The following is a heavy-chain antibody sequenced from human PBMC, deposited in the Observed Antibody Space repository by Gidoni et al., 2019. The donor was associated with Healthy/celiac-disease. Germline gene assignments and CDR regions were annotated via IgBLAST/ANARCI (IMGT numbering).Heavy chain of an antibody. V-gene: IGHV3-7*03. J-gene: IGHJ3*02. CDR1: GFTFSSYW. D-gene: IGHD6-19*01. CDR2: IKQDGSEK. CDR3: ARDGKYSSGWFAFDI. Sequence: GESGGVLVQPGGSLRLSCAASGFTFSSYWMSWVRQAPGKGLEWVANIKQDGSEKYYVDSVNGRFTISRDNAKNSLYLQMNSLRAEDTAVYYCARDGKYSSGWFAFDIWGQGTMVTVSS.